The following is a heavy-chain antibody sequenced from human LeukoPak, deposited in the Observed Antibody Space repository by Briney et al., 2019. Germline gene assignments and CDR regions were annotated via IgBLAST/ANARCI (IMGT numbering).Heavy chain of an antibody. J-gene: IGHJ4*02. CDR2: IKQDGSQK. V-gene: IGHV3-7*01. D-gene: IGHD2/OR15-2a*01. CDR3: ASVDFDNNAHYHYYLPN. CDR1: GFRFNRFS. Sequence: GGSLRLSCAASGFRFNRFSMSWVRQTPGKGLEWVDNIKQDGSQKEYADSVKGRFAISRDNANNFLDLQMNSLRAEDTGVYYCASVDFDNNAHYHYYLPNWGQGTRVTVSS.